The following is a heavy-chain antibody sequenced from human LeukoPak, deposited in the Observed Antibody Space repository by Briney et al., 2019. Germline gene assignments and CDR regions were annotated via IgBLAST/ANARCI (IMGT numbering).Heavy chain of an antibody. CDR1: GGTFSSYA. D-gene: IGHD6-19*01. CDR2: IIPIFGTA. CDR3: ARVESYSSGWYFDY. V-gene: IGHV1-69*05. J-gene: IGHJ4*02. Sequence: ASVKVSCKASGGTFSSYAISWVRQAPGQGLEWMGGIIPIFGTANYAQKFQGRVTITTDESTSTAYMELSSLRSEDTAVYYCARVESYSSGWYFDYWGQGTLVTVSS.